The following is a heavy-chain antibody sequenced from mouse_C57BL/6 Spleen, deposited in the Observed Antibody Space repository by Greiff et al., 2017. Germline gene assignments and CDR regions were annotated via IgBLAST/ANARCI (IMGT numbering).Heavy chain of an antibody. D-gene: IGHD2-2*01. J-gene: IGHJ2*01. CDR3: ARSGGYLYFDY. Sequence: VQLQQSGPELVKPGASVKISCKASGYSFTGYYMNWVKQSPDKSLEWIGEINPSTGGTTYNQKFKAKATLTVDKSSSTAYMQLKSLTSEDAAVYYCARSGGYLYFDYWGQGTTLTVSS. V-gene: IGHV1-42*01. CDR2: INPSTGGT. CDR1: GYSFTGYY.